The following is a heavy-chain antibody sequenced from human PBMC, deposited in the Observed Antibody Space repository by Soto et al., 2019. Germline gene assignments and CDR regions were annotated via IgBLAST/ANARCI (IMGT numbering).Heavy chain of an antibody. CDR1: GGSISSSSYY. D-gene: IGHD1-26*01. V-gene: IGHV4-39*01. J-gene: IGHJ4*02. CDR2: IYYSGST. Sequence: SETLSLTCTVSGGSISSSSYYWGWIRQPPGKGLEWIGSIYYSGSTYYSPSLKSRVTISVDTSKNQFSLKLSSVTAADTAVYYCAITYYDPFVSYWGQGTLVTVSS. CDR3: AITYYDPFVSY.